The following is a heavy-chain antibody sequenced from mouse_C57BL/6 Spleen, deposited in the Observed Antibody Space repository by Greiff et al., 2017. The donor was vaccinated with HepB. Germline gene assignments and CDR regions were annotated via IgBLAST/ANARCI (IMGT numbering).Heavy chain of an antibody. J-gene: IGHJ2*01. V-gene: IGHV1-80*01. Sequence: QVQLKQSGAELVKPGASVKISCKASGYAFSSYWMNWVKQRPGKGLEWIGQIYPGDGDTNYNGKFKGKATLTADKSSSTAYMQLSSLTSEDSAVYFCARGSGTCYFDYWGQGTTLTVSS. CDR1: GYAFSSYW. CDR2: IYPGDGDT. CDR3: ARGSGTCYFDY. D-gene: IGHD4-1*01.